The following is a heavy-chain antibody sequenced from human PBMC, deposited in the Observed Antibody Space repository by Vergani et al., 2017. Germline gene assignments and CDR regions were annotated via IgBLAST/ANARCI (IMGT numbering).Heavy chain of an antibody. CDR2: IQKDGIDK. Sequence: QVQLVESGGGVVQPGESLRLSCAASGFPFSTYGMHWVRQAPGKGLEWVAFIQKDGIDKFYADSVRGRFTISRDNSKNTLYLQMNSLRAEDTAVYYCAKIGSGSYDYWGQGTLVTVSS. CDR1: GFPFSTYG. V-gene: IGHV3-30*02. D-gene: IGHD3-10*01. J-gene: IGHJ4*02. CDR3: AKIGSGSYDY.